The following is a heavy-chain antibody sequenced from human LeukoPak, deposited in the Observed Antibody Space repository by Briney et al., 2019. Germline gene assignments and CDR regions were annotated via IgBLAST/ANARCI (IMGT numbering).Heavy chain of an antibody. J-gene: IGHJ5*02. Sequence: PSETLSLTCAVDGGSFSGYYWSWIRQPPGKGLEWIGEINHSGSTNYNPSLKSRVTISVDTSKNQFSLKLSSVTAADTAVYYCAIRYGSGSYFIRKNWFDPWGQGTLVTVSS. V-gene: IGHV4-34*01. D-gene: IGHD3-10*01. CDR1: GGSFSGYY. CDR3: AIRYGSGSYFIRKNWFDP. CDR2: INHSGST.